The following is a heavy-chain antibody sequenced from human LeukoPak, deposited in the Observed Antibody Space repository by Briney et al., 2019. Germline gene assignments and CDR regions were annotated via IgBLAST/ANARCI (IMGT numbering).Heavy chain of an antibody. V-gene: IGHV3-7*01. CDR3: ARHLSGVTGYTYGRGIDY. J-gene: IGHJ4*02. D-gene: IGHD5-18*01. CDR1: GFTFSTYW. Sequence: GGSLRLSCAASGFTFSTYWMSWVRQAPGKGLEWVAHIKQDGSEKYYVDSVKGRFTISRDNAKNSLYLQMNSLRVEDTAVYYCARHLSGVTGYTYGRGIDYWGQGTLVTVSS. CDR2: IKQDGSEK.